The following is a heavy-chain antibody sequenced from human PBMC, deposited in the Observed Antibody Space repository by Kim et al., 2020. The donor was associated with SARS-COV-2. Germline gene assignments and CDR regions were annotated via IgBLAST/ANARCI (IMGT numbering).Heavy chain of an antibody. CDR3: AKRMRQTGGFDY. V-gene: IGHV3-23*01. J-gene: IGHJ4*02. D-gene: IGHD7-27*01. Sequence: YYAAAAEGRSNISRDKTKNTMYLQMTSLRAEATAVYYCAKRMRQTGGFDYWGQGTLVTVSS.